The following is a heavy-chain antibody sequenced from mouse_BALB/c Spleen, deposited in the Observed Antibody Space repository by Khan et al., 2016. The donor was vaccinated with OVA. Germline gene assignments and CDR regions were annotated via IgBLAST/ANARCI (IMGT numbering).Heavy chain of an antibody. D-gene: IGHD3-1*01. CDR2: INPSSGYT. V-gene: IGHV1-4*01. CDR3: ARKSTRASY. CDR1: GYTFTSYT. Sequence: QVQLQQPGAELVKPGASVKMSCKASGYTFTSYTMHWVKQRPGQGLEWIGYINPSSGYTKYNQKFKDKATLTADKSSSTAYMQLSSLTSEDSAVYYWARKSTRASYWGQGTTLTVSS. J-gene: IGHJ2*01.